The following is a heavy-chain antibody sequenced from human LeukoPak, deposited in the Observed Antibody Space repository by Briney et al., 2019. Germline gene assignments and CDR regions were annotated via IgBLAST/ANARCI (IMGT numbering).Heavy chain of an antibody. D-gene: IGHD3-22*01. CDR1: GDSISRHF. J-gene: IGHJ3*02. CDR2: ILYSGRT. V-gene: IGHV4-59*11. Sequence: PSETLSLTCSVSGDSISRHFWSWIRQPPGKGLEWIAFILYSGRTKYNPSLQSRVTISIDTSENEFSLRLTSVTAADTAVYYCARLLDNDSSGDPDTFDMWGQGTVVTVSS. CDR3: ARLLDNDSSGDPDTFDM.